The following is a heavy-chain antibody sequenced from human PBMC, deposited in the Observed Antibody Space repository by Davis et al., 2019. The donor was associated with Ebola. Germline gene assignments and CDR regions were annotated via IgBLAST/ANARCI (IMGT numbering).Heavy chain of an antibody. Sequence: GESLKISCAASGFTFSSYAMSWVRQAPGKGLEWVSAISGSGGSTYYADSVKGRFTISRDNSKNTLYLQMNSLRAEDTAVYYCAKGVRGVYAILNYYYGMDVWGQGTTVTVSS. CDR3: AKGVRGVYAILNYYYGMDV. CDR1: GFTFSSYA. J-gene: IGHJ6*02. D-gene: IGHD2-8*01. CDR2: ISGSGGST. V-gene: IGHV3-23*01.